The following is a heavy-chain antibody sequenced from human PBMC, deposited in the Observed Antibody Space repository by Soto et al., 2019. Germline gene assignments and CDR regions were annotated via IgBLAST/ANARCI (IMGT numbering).Heavy chain of an antibody. Sequence: VQLQQSGPGLVKPSQTLSLTCAISGDSVSSNHATWDWIRQSPSRGLEWLGRTYYRSKWNYDYALSVKIRKHINPDTSNNQLSLQLNSVPPDDTAVYYCVRLIGNSWLDSWGQGTLVTVSS. CDR3: VRLIGNSWLDS. CDR1: GDSVSSNHAT. J-gene: IGHJ5*01. D-gene: IGHD3-16*01. CDR2: TYYRSKWNY. V-gene: IGHV6-1*01.